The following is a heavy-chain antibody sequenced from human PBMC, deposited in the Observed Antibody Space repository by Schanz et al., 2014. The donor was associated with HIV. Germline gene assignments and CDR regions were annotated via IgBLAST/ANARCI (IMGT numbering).Heavy chain of an antibody. CDR1: GFMFSTYA. D-gene: IGHD5-12*01. V-gene: IGHV3-48*02. CDR2: INSGSTIK. J-gene: IGHJ4*02. Sequence: EVQLLESGGGLKQPGGSLRLSCAASGFMFSTYAMHWVRQAPGKGLEWVSKINSGSTIKNYADSVKGRFTISRDNAKNSLYLQMNSLREDDTAIYYCVRDCVSGCPADYWGQGTLVTVSS. CDR3: VRDCVSGCPADY.